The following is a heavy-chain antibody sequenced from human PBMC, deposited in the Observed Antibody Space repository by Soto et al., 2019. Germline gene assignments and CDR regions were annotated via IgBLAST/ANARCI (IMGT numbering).Heavy chain of an antibody. J-gene: IGHJ6*02. Sequence: GEYLKTPCNGSGYSCTSYWISWVRQLPGKGLEWVGRIDPSDSYTNYSPSFQGYVTISADKSISTAYLQWSSLKATDTAMYYCARLLVYYCGMDVWGQGTTVTVSS. CDR2: IDPSDSYT. CDR1: GYSCTSYW. V-gene: IGHV5-10-1*01. CDR3: ARLLVYYCGMDV.